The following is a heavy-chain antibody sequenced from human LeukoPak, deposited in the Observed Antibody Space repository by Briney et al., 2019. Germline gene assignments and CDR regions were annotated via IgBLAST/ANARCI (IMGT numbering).Heavy chain of an antibody. CDR2: ISSSSSTI. CDR1: GFTLSSYS. CDR3: ARGLRYLVC. V-gene: IGHV3-48*02. D-gene: IGHD3-10*01. J-gene: IGHJ4*02. Sequence: GGSLRLSCAASGFTLSSYSLNWVRQAPGKGLEWVSYISSSSSTIYYADSLRGRFTISRDSAKKSLYLQMNSLRDEDTAVYYCARGLRYLVCWGQGTLVTVSS.